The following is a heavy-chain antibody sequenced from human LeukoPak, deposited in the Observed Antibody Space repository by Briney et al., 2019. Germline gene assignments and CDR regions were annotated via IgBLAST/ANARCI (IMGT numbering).Heavy chain of an antibody. D-gene: IGHD2-15*01. CDR1: VGSFSGYY. CDR2: INHSGST. V-gene: IGHV4-34*01. J-gene: IGHJ4*02. Sequence: PSETLSLSCAVYVGSFSGYYWYWIRQPPGKGLEWIGEINHSGSTNYNPSLKSRVTISLDTSKNQFSLKLSSVTAADTAVYYCARGGRKDYWGQGTLVTVSS. CDR3: ARGGRKDY.